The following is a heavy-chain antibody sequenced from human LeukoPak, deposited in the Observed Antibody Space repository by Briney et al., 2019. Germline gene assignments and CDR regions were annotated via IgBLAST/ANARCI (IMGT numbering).Heavy chain of an antibody. V-gene: IGHV3-21*01. J-gene: IGHJ5*02. CDR2: ISTSGSYI. CDR3: ARDPYSNYLGLNWFDP. CDR1: GFIFSSYS. Sequence: GGSLRLSCAASGFIFSSYSMNWVRQAPGKGLEWVSSISTSGSYIYYADSVKGRFTISRDNATNSLSLQMNSLRAEDTAVYYCARDPYSNYLGLNWFDPWGQGTLVTVSS. D-gene: IGHD4-11*01.